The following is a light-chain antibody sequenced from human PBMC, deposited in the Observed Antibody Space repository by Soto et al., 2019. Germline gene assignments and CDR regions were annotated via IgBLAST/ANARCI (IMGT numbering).Light chain of an antibody. CDR1: QGISNY. CDR2: AAS. Sequence: DIQMTQSPSSLSASVGDRVTITCRACQGISNYLAWFQQKPGKAPKSLHYAASSFQIGVPPRFSGSGCGIALTLTCTSPRPEDVATYYCQQDSIFPIPFGQGTRLDIK. J-gene: IGKJ5*01. CDR3: QQDSIFPIP. V-gene: IGKV1-16*01.